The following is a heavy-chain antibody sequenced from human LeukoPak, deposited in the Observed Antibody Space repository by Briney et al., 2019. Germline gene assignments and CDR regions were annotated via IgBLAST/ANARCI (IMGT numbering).Heavy chain of an antibody. D-gene: IGHD3-22*01. V-gene: IGHV1-69*01. CDR2: IIPIFGTA. J-gene: IGHJ5*02. CDR1: GGTFSSYA. Sequence: GASVKVSCKASGGTFSSYAISWVRQAPGQGLEWMGGIIPIFGTANYAQKFQGRVTITADESTSTAYMELSSLRSEDTAVYYCATSPRYYYDSSLFDPWGQGTLVTVSS. CDR3: ATSPRYYYDSSLFDP.